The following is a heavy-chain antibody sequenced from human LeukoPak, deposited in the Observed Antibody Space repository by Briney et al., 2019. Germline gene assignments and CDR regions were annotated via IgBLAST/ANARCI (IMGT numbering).Heavy chain of an antibody. Sequence: PGGSLRLSCAASGSTFSSYGMHWVRQAPGKGLEWVANIKQDGSEKYYVDSVKGRFTISRDNAKNSLYLQMNSLRAEDTAVYYCARAEGYGDYGGYWGQGTLVTVSS. CDR1: GSTFSSYG. V-gene: IGHV3-7*01. CDR2: IKQDGSEK. CDR3: ARAEGYGDYGGY. J-gene: IGHJ4*02. D-gene: IGHD4-17*01.